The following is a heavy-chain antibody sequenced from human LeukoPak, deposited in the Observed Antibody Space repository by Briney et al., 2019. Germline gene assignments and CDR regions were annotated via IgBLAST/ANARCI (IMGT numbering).Heavy chain of an antibody. CDR1: GFTFRNYV. J-gene: IGHJ4*02. CDR3: AREGYYGSGSPPSLYFDY. V-gene: IGHV3-30-3*01. Sequence: GGSLRLSCAASGFTFRNYVIHGVRQAPGKGLEWVAVTSSDLNVKLYADSVKGRFTISGDNSRSTLYLQMNSLRPEDTAIYYCAREGYYGSGSPPSLYFDYWGQGTLVTVSS. CDR2: TSSDLNVK. D-gene: IGHD3-10*01.